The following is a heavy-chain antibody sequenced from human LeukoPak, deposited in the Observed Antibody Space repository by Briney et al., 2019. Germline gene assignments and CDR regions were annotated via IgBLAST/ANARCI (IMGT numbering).Heavy chain of an antibody. V-gene: IGHV3-21*01. CDR1: GFTFSSYS. D-gene: IGHD2-2*01. J-gene: IGHJ4*02. CDR2: ISSSSSYI. Sequence: TGGSLRLSCAASGFTFSSYSMNWVRQAPGKGLEWVSSISSSSSYIYYADSVKGRFTISRDNAKNTLYLQMNSLRAEDTAVYYCARDINSQDIVLVPAATDDYWGQGTLVTVSS. CDR3: ARDINSQDIVLVPAATDDY.